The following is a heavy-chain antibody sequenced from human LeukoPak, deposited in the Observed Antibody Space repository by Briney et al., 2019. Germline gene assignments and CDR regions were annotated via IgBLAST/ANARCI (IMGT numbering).Heavy chain of an antibody. V-gene: IGHV3-23*01. Sequence: GGSLRLSCAASGFTFSSYAMSWVRQAPGKGLEWVSTISGSAGSTNYADSVRGRFTISRDNSKNALYLQMTSLRAEDTAVYYCVKDAGSWRGYYENWGQGTLVTVSS. D-gene: IGHD3-22*01. CDR3: VKDAGSWRGYYEN. CDR2: ISGSAGST. J-gene: IGHJ4*02. CDR1: GFTFSSYA.